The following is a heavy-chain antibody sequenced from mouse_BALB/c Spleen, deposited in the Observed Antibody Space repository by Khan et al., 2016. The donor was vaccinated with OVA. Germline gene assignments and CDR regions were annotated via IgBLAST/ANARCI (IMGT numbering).Heavy chain of an antibody. CDR1: GFSLTTYG. Sequence: QVQLKESGPGLVQPSQSLSITCTVSGFSLTTYGVHWVRQSPGKGLEWLGLIWSGGDTDYNAAFISRLSITKDNSKSQVFFKMNSLQADDTAMYXCARNYYMYDFTYWGQGTLVTVSA. CDR3: ARNYYMYDFTY. D-gene: IGHD2-14*01. CDR2: IWSGGDT. J-gene: IGHJ3*01. V-gene: IGHV2-2*01.